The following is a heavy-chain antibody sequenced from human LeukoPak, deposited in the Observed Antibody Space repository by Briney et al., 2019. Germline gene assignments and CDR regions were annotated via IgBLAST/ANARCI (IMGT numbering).Heavy chain of an antibody. Sequence: ASVKVSCKASGYTFTGYYIHWVRQAPGQGLEWMGWINPNSGGTNYAQKFQGRVTMTRDMSTSTVYMELSSLRSEDTAVYYCARAPMATIELSDAFDIWGQGTMVTVSS. J-gene: IGHJ3*02. D-gene: IGHD5-24*01. CDR2: INPNSGGT. CDR1: GYTFTGYY. CDR3: ARAPMATIELSDAFDI. V-gene: IGHV1-2*02.